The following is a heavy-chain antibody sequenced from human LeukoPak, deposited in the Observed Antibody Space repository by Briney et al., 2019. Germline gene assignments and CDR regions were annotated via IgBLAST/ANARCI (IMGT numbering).Heavy chain of an antibody. CDR2: ISYDGSNK. D-gene: IGHD3-22*01. Sequence: GGSLRLSCAASGFTFSSYAMHWVRPAPGKGLEWVAVISYDGSNKYYADSVKGRFTISRDNSKNTLYLQMNSLRAEDTAVYYCARDMIDNWGQGTLVTVSS. J-gene: IGHJ4*02. CDR1: GFTFSSYA. CDR3: ARDMIDN. V-gene: IGHV3-30*16.